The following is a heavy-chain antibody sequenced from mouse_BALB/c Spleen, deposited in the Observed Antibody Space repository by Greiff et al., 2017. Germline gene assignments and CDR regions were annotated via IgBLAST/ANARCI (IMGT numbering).Heavy chain of an antibody. D-gene: IGHD1-1*01. CDR1: GYTFTSYW. V-gene: IGHV1-7*01. Sequence: QVQLQQSGAELAKPGASVKMSCKASGYTFTSYWMHWVKQRPGQGLEWIGYINPSTGYTEYNQKFKDKATLTADKSSSPAYMQLSSLTSEDSAVYYCANYYGSSYAMDYWGQGTSVTVSA. CDR3: ANYYGSSYAMDY. J-gene: IGHJ4*01. CDR2: INPSTGYT.